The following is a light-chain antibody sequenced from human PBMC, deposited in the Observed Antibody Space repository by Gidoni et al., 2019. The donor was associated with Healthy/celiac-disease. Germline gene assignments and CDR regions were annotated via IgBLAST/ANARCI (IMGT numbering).Light chain of an antibody. CDR1: SSNSGAGYD. CDR3: QSYDSSLSGSGV. J-gene: IGLJ2*01. V-gene: IGLV1-40*01. Sequence: QSVLTQPPSVSRAPGQRVTISFTGSSSNSGAGYDVHWYQQLPGTAPKLLIYGNSNRPSGVPDRFSGSKSGTSASLAITGLQAEDEADYYCQSYDSSLSGSGVFGGGTKLTVL. CDR2: GNS.